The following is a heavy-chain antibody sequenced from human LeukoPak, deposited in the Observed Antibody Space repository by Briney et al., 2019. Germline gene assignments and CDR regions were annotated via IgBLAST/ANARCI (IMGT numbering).Heavy chain of an antibody. CDR2: IYPGDSDT. CDR3: ARHPITTYYDSSGYSAGGPDY. V-gene: IGHV5-51*01. D-gene: IGHD3-22*01. J-gene: IGHJ4*02. CDR1: GYSLTSYW. Sequence: GESLKISCKGSGYSLTSYWISWVRQMPGKGLEWMGIIYPGDSDTKYSPSFQGQVTISADRSSNTAYLQWSRLKASDTAIYYCARHPITTYYDSSGYSAGGPDYWGQGTLVTVSS.